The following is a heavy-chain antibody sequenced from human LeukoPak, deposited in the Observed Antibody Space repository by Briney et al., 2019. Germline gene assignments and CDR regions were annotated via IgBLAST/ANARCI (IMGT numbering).Heavy chain of an antibody. Sequence: PSETLSLTCTVSGGSISSYYWSWIRQPPGKGLEWIGEINRSASTNYNPSLKSRVTISVDTSKNQFSLKLSSVTAADTAVYYCARFDYYDSSGYLDYWGQGTLVTVSS. V-gene: IGHV4-34*01. CDR1: GGSISSYY. CDR3: ARFDYYDSSGYLDY. J-gene: IGHJ4*02. CDR2: INRSAST. D-gene: IGHD3-22*01.